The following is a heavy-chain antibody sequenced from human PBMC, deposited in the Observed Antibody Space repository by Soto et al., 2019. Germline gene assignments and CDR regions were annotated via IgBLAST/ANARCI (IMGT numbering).Heavy chain of an antibody. CDR3: AREGDLGYCSSTSCYFQNYYYGMDV. D-gene: IGHD2-2*01. V-gene: IGHV5-10-1*03. Sequence: EVQLVQSGAEVKKPGESLRISCKGSGYSFTSYWISWVRQMPGKGLEWMGRIDPSDSYTNYSPSFQGHVTISADKSIITAYLQWSSLKASDTAMYYCAREGDLGYCSSTSCYFQNYYYGMDVWGQGTTVTVSS. CDR2: IDPSDSYT. CDR1: GYSFTSYW. J-gene: IGHJ6*02.